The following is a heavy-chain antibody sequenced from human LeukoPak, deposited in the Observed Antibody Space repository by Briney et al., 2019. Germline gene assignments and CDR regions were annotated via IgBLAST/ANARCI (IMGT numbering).Heavy chain of an antibody. D-gene: IGHD6-13*01. V-gene: IGHV4-61*08. J-gene: IGHJ5*02. CDR3: ARVGSSSWYNWFDP. CDR2: IYYSGST. Sequence: SETLSLTCTVSGGSISSGGYYWSWIRQHPGKGLEWIGYIYYSGSTYYNPSLKSRVTISVDTSKNQFSLKLSSVTAADTAVYYCARVGSSSWYNWFDPWGQGTLVTVSS. CDR1: GGSISSGGYY.